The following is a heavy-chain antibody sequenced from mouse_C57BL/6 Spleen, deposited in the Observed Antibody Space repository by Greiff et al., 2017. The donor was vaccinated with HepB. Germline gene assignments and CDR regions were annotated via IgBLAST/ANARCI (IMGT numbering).Heavy chain of an antibody. CDR1: GYTFTSYW. V-gene: IGHV1-52*01. CDR2: IDPSDSET. CDR3: ASGSSGNFDY. D-gene: IGHD3-2*02. J-gene: IGHJ2*01. Sequence: QVQLKQPGAELVRPGSSVKLSCKASGYTFTSYWMHWVKQRPIQGLEWIGNIDPSDSETHYNQKFKDKATLTVDKSSSTAYMQLSSLTSEDSAVYYCASGSSGNFDYWGQGTTLTVSS.